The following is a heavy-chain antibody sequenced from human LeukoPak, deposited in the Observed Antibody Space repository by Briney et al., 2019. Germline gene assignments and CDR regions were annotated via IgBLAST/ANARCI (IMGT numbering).Heavy chain of an antibody. D-gene: IGHD6-19*01. CDR3: AKDSSSWSFFDY. J-gene: IGHJ4*02. V-gene: IGHV3-43*02. CDR2: IIGGASST. Sequence: PGGSLRLSCAASGFSFDDYALHWVRQAPGKGLEWVSLIIGGASSTYYVDSVKGRFTISRDNSKNSLYLQMNSLRTEDTALYYCAKDSSSWSFFDYWGQGTLVTVPS. CDR1: GFSFDDYA.